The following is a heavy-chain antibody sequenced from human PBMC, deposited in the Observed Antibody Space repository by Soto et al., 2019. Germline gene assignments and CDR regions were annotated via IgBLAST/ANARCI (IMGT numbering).Heavy chain of an antibody. V-gene: IGHV3-9*01. Sequence: EVHLVESGGGLVQPGGSLRLSCAVSGFTFEDYAMHWVRQAPGKGLEGVSGISWDSRSVAYADSVKGRFTISRDNAENSLHLQMNSLRAEDTAVYYCAKDSIRRSFSRSSTRARDAFDIWGQGTIVTVSS. CDR2: ISWDSRSV. CDR3: AKDSIRRSFSRSSTRARDAFDI. D-gene: IGHD6-6*01. CDR1: GFTFEDYA. J-gene: IGHJ3*02.